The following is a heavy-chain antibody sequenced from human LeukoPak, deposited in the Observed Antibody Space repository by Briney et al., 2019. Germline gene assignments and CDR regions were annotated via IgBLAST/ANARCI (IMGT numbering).Heavy chain of an antibody. Sequence: PSETLSLTCTVSGYSISSGYYWGWIRQPPGKGLEWIGSIYHSGSTYYNPSLKSRVTISVDTSKNQFSLKLSSVTAADTAVYYCARGNVDFGVVKPFDYWGQGTLVTVSS. V-gene: IGHV4-38-2*02. CDR2: IYHSGST. CDR3: ARGNVDFGVVKPFDY. CDR1: GYSISSGYY. D-gene: IGHD3-3*01. J-gene: IGHJ4*02.